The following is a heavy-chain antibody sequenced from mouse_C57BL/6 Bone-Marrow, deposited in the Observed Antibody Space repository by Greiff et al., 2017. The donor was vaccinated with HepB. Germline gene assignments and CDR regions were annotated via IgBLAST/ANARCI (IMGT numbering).Heavy chain of an antibody. V-gene: IGHV1-9*01. CDR3: ARKGDLLLRSDYAMDY. J-gene: IGHJ4*01. CDR1: GYTFTGYW. D-gene: IGHD1-1*01. CDR2: ILPGSGST. Sequence: QVQLQQSGAELMKPGASVKLSCKATGYTFTGYWIEWVKQRPGHGLEWIGEILPGSGSTNYNEKFKGKATFTADTSSNTAYMQLSCLTTEDSAIYYCARKGDLLLRSDYAMDYWGQGTSVTVSS.